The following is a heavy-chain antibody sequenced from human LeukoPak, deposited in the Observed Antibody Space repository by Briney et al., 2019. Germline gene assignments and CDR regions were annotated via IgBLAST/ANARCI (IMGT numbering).Heavy chain of an antibody. Sequence: PSETLSLTCTVSGGSTSSYYWSWIRQPPGKGLEWIGYIYYSGSTNYNPSLKSRVTISVDTSKNQFSLKLSSVTAADTAVYYCARAPYCSGGSCYRMYYYYMDVWGKGTTVTVSS. J-gene: IGHJ6*03. D-gene: IGHD2-15*01. V-gene: IGHV4-59*01. CDR3: ARAPYCSGGSCYRMYYYYMDV. CDR2: IYYSGST. CDR1: GGSTSSYY.